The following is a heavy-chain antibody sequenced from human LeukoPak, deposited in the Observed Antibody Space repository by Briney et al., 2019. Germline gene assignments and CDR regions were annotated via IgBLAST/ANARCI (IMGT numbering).Heavy chain of an antibody. V-gene: IGHV3-30*18. CDR3: AKGYLSPNSQSYYFDY. CDR1: GFTFSSYG. Sequence: RSGRSLRLSCAASGFTFSSYGMHWVRQAPGKGLEWVAVLSCDGTNKDYADSVKGRFTISGDNSKNTLYLQMNSLRVEDTAVYYCAKGYLSPNSQSYYFDYWGQGTLVTVSS. CDR2: LSCDGTNK. D-gene: IGHD2-15*01. J-gene: IGHJ4*02.